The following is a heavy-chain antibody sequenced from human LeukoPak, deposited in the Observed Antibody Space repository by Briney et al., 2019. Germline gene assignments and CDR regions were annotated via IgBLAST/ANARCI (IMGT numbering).Heavy chain of an antibody. CDR1: GYTFTSYG. Sequence: ASVKVSCKASGYTFTSYGISWVRQAPGQGLEWMGWISSYSGNTNYAQKLQGRVTMTTDTSTGTAYMELRSLRSDDTAVYYCARVEYYDSSAYYYYYYYMDVWGKGTTVTVSS. J-gene: IGHJ6*03. D-gene: IGHD3-22*01. CDR3: ARVEYYDSSAYYYYYYYMDV. CDR2: ISSYSGNT. V-gene: IGHV1-18*01.